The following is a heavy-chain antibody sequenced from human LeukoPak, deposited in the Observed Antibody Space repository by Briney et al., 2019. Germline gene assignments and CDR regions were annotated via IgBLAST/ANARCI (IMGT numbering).Heavy chain of an antibody. J-gene: IGHJ6*03. Sequence: PSETLSLTCAVYGGSFNGYYWSWIRQPPGKGLEWIGEINHSGSTYYNPSLKSRVIISVDTSKNQFSLKLSSVTAADTAVYYCASSKYYYYYYMDVWGKGTTVTISS. V-gene: IGHV4-34*01. D-gene: IGHD2-2*01. CDR3: ASSKYYYYYYMDV. CDR2: INHSGST. CDR1: GGSFNGYY.